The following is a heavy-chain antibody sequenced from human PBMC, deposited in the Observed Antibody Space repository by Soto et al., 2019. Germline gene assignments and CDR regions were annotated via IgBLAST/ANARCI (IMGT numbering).Heavy chain of an antibody. V-gene: IGHV3-15*07. Sequence: EVQLVESGGGLVKPGGSLRLSCAASGFTFSTPWMNWVRQAPGKGLEWVGQIRSKIHGGTTDYAAPVRGRFSISRDVSRNTLYLQMNVLNTEDTAVYHCTTDSSGTPNYWGQGTLVTVSS. CDR3: TTDSSGTPNY. CDR1: GFTFSTPW. D-gene: IGHD1-26*01. CDR2: IRSKIHGGTT. J-gene: IGHJ4*02.